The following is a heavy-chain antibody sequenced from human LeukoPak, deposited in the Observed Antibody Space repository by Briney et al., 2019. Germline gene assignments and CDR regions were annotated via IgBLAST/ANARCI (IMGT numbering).Heavy chain of an antibody. Sequence: GGSLRLSCAASGFTFSTHWMIWVRQAPGKGLEWVANVKQDGSEKYYVDSVKGRFTISRVNAKNSLYLQMNSLRAEDTVVYYCAKVRVAHLIDLWGQGTLVTVSS. D-gene: IGHD3-22*01. CDR3: AKVRVAHLIDL. J-gene: IGHJ4*02. CDR2: VKQDGSEK. V-gene: IGHV3-7*01. CDR1: GFTFSTHW.